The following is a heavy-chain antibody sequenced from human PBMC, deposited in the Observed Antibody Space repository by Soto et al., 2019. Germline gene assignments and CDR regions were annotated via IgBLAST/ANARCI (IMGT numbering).Heavy chain of an antibody. Sequence: PGGSLRLSCAASGFTFSSYDMHWGRQATGKGLEWVSAIGTAGDTYYPGSVKGRFTISRENAKNSLYLQMNSLRAGDTAVYYCARAPEGYYMDVWGKRTTVTVSS. CDR1: GFTFSSYD. CDR3: ARAPEGYYMDV. J-gene: IGHJ6*03. V-gene: IGHV3-13*01. CDR2: IGTAGDT.